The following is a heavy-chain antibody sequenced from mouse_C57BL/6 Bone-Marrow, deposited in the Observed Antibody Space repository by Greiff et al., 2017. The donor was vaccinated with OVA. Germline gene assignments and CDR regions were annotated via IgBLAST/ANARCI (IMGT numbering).Heavy chain of an antibody. D-gene: IGHD1-1*01. J-gene: IGHJ3*01. CDR1: GYTFTDYY. CDR2: INPYNGGT. CDR3: ASDYGSPWFAY. Sequence: DVKLQQSGPVLVKPGASVKMSCKASGYTFTDYYMNWVKQSHGKSLEWIGVINPYNGGTSYNQKFKGKATLTVDKDSSTAYMELNSLTSEDSAVDFCASDYGSPWFAYWGQGTLVTVSA. V-gene: IGHV1-19*01.